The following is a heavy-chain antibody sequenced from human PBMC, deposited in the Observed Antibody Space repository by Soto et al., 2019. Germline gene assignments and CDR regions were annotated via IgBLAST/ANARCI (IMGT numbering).Heavy chain of an antibody. Sequence: QLQLQESGPGLVKTSETLYVTCTVSGGSMSRNNYYWGWIRQPPGKGLEWTASILSSGSTYYNPSLKSRVTIFVDTSKNQFSLQMHSVTAADTAVYYCASPQTGHSGGSQFDPWGQGTLVTVSS. D-gene: IGHD5-12*01. J-gene: IGHJ5*02. CDR1: GGSMSRNNYY. CDR3: ASPQTGHSGGSQFDP. CDR2: ILSSGST. V-gene: IGHV4-39*01.